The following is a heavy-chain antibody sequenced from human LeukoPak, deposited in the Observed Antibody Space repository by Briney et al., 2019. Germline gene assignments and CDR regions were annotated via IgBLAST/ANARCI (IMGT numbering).Heavy chain of an antibody. CDR2: ITGSGGNT. D-gene: IGHD3-9*01. CDR1: GFTFSNYA. J-gene: IGHJ4*02. CDR3: AKWGDFDVLTGYYVPDF. Sequence: QSGASLRLSCAASGFTFSNYAMSWVRQAPGKGLEWVSAITGSGGNTYYADSVKGRFTISRDNSKNTLYLQMNSLRAEDTAVYYCAKWGDFDVLTGYYVPDFWGQGTLVTVSS. V-gene: IGHV3-23*01.